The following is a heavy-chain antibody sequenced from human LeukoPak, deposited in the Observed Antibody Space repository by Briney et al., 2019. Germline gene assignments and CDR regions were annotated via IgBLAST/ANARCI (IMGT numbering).Heavy chain of an antibody. J-gene: IGHJ4*02. CDR3: AKPVVTPGPLDY. CDR2: IYSGGST. Sequence: GGSLRLSCAASGFTVSSNYMSWVRQAPGKGLEWVSVIYSGGSTYYADSVKGRFTISRDNSKNTLYLQMNSLRAEDTAVYYCAKPVVTPGPLDYWGQGTLVTVSS. V-gene: IGHV3-66*04. D-gene: IGHD4-23*01. CDR1: GFTVSSNY.